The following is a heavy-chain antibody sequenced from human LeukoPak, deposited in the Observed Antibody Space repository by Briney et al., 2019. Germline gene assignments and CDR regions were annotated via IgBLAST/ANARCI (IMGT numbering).Heavy chain of an antibody. CDR3: ATAPKTGYSSSWYVFYWYY. V-gene: IGHV1-24*01. J-gene: IGHJ4*02. CDR2: FDPEDGET. D-gene: IGHD6-13*01. Sequence: ASVRVSCKVSGYTLTELSMHWVRQAPGKGLEWMGGFDPEDGETIYAQKFQGRVTMTEDTSTDTAYMELSSLRSEDTAVYYCATAPKTGYSSSWYVFYWYYWGQGTLVTVSS. CDR1: GYTLTELS.